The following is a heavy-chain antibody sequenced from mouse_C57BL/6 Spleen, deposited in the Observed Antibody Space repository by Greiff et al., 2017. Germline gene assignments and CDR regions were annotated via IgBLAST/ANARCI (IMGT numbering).Heavy chain of an antibody. Sequence: EVQRVESGGGLVKPGGSLKLSCAASGFTFSSYAMSWVRQTPEKRLEWVATISDGGSYTYYPDNVKGRFTISRDNAKNNLYLQLSHLKSEDTAMYYCASHYYGSSYPFDYWGQGTTLTVSS. CDR2: ISDGGSYT. J-gene: IGHJ2*01. CDR3: ASHYYGSSYPFDY. D-gene: IGHD1-1*01. CDR1: GFTFSSYA. V-gene: IGHV5-4*01.